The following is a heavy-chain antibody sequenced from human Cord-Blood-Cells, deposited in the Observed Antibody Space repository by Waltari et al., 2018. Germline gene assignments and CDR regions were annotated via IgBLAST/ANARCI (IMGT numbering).Heavy chain of an antibody. CDR2: IYYSGSN. V-gene: IGHV4-39*01. CDR3: ARGGFGELLPDY. D-gene: IGHD3-10*01. CDR1: GGSISSSSYY. Sequence: QLQLQESGPGLVKPSETLSLTCTVSGGSISSSSYYWGWIRQPPGKGLEWIGSIYYSGSNYYNPSLKSRVTISGDTSKNQFSLKLSSVTAADTAVYYCARGGFGELLPDYWGQGTLVTVSS. J-gene: IGHJ4*02.